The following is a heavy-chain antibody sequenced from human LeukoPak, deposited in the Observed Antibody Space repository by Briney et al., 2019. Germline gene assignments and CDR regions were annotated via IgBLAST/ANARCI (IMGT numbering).Heavy chain of an antibody. D-gene: IGHD3-22*01. CDR1: GGTFSSYA. J-gene: IGHJ6*02. V-gene: IGHV1-69*13. Sequence: SVKVSCKASGGTFSSYAISWVRQAPGQELEWMGGIIPIFGTANYAQKFQGRVTITADESTSTAYMELSSLRSEDTAVYYCAREQARITMIVVVPKDYYGMDVWGQGTTVTVSS. CDR2: IIPIFGTA. CDR3: AREQARITMIVVVPKDYYGMDV.